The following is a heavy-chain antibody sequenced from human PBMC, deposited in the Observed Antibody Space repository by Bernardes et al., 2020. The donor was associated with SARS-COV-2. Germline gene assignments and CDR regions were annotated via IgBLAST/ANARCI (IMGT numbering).Heavy chain of an antibody. CDR1: GFTFSIYA. J-gene: IGHJ6*02. V-gene: IGHV3-23*01. Sequence: GGSLRLSCTASGFTFSIYAMSWVRQAPGKGLEWVSAISGRGGSTCYADSVRGRFTISRDNSKNTLYMQMNSLRAEDTAVYYCAKVIAAAGKGGVFDYYYGMDVWGQGTTVNVSS. D-gene: IGHD6-13*01. CDR3: AKVIAAAGKGGVFDYYYGMDV. CDR2: ISGRGGST.